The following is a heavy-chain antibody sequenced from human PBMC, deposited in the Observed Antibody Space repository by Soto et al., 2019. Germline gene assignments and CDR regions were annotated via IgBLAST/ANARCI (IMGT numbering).Heavy chain of an antibody. CDR2: IYHSGST. CDR1: GGSISSGGYS. D-gene: IGHD2-2*01. Sequence: LSLTCAVSGGSISSGGYSWSWIRQPPGKGLEWIGYIYHSGSTYYNPSLKSRVTISVDRSKNQFSLKLSSVTAADTAVYYCARVESLYCSSTSCSGNWFDPWGQGTLVTVSS. V-gene: IGHV4-30-2*01. CDR3: ARVESLYCSSTSCSGNWFDP. J-gene: IGHJ5*02.